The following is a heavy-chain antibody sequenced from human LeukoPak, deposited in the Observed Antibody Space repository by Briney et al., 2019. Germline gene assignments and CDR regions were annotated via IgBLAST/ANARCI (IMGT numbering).Heavy chain of an antibody. CDR3: ARLEKKSYYYMDV. Sequence: PGGSLRLSCAVSGFTVSSNYMGWVRQAPGKGLEGVSVFYSSGSTYYEDSVKGRFTISRDNSENTLFLQMNTLRAEDTAVYYCARLEKKSYYYMDVWGKGTTVTVSS. D-gene: IGHD1-1*01. CDR2: FYSSGST. V-gene: IGHV3-53*01. J-gene: IGHJ6*03. CDR1: GFTVSSNY.